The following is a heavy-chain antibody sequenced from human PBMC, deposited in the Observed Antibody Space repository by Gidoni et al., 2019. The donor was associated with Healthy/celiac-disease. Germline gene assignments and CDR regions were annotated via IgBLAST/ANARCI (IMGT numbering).Heavy chain of an antibody. CDR2: ISYDGSNK. CDR1: GFTFSSYA. V-gene: IGHV3-30*01. CDR3: ARDPEVFHYYYYGMDV. J-gene: IGHJ6*02. D-gene: IGHD2-21*01. Sequence: QVQLVESGGGVVQPGRSLRLSWAASGFTFSSYAMHGVRQAPGKGLEWVAVISYDGSNKYYADSVKGRFTISRDNSKNTLYLQMNSLRAEDTAVYYCARDPEVFHYYYYGMDVWGQGTTVTVSS.